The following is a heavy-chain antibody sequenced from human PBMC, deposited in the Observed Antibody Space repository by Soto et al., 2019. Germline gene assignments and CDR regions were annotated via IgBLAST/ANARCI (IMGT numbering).Heavy chain of an antibody. CDR3: SGGEGETAMENV. CDR2: IIPIFGIA. CDR1: GGTLLSYT. Sequence: QVQLVQSGAEVKKPGSSVKVSCKASGGTLLSYTISWVRQAPGQGLEWMGGIIPIFGIANYAQKFQGRVRVTADESTGVAYMEQSGLKSEDTSVCSCSGGEGETAMENVWGQGTTVTVSS. V-gene: IGHV1-69*01. D-gene: IGHD2-2*01. J-gene: IGHJ6*02.